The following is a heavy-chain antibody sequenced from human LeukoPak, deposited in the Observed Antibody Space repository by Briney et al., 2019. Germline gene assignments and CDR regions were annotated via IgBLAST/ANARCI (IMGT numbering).Heavy chain of an antibody. V-gene: IGHV4-59*08. Sequence: SETLSLTCTVSGGSISSYYWSWIRQPPGKGLEWIGYIYYSGSTNYNPSLKSRVTISVDTSKNQFSLKLSSVTAADTAVYYCARGAPYYYDSSGYSAFDIWGQGTMVTVSS. CDR2: IYYSGST. CDR3: ARGAPYYYDSSGYSAFDI. D-gene: IGHD3-22*01. CDR1: GGSISSYY. J-gene: IGHJ3*02.